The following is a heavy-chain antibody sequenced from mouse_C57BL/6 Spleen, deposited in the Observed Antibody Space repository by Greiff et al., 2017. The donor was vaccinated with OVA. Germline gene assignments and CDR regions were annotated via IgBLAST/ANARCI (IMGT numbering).Heavy chain of an antibody. CDR1: GYTFTDYY. CDR3: ARRDYDANGFAY. J-gene: IGHJ3*01. Sequence: VQLQQSGAELVRPGASVKLSCKASGYTFTDYYINWVKQRPGQGLEWIARIYPGSGNTYYNEKFKGKATLTAEKSSSTAYMQLSSLTSEDSAVYFCARRDYDANGFAYWGQGTLVTVSA. V-gene: IGHV1-76*01. CDR2: IYPGSGNT. D-gene: IGHD2-4*01.